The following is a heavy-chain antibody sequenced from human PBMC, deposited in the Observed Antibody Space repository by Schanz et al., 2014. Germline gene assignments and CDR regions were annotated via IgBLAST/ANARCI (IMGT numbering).Heavy chain of an antibody. CDR1: GFTFSIYG. D-gene: IGHD2-2*01. Sequence: EVQLLESGGGLVQPGGSPRLSCAASGFTFSIYGMSWVRQAPGKGLEWVSRMIGSGSSVFYADSVKGRFTISRDNLKNTVYLQMNSLRAGDTAVYYCAKVAPAATYLDSWGLGTLVTVSS. J-gene: IGHJ4*02. V-gene: IGHV3-23*01. CDR3: AKVAPAATYLDS. CDR2: MIGSGSSV.